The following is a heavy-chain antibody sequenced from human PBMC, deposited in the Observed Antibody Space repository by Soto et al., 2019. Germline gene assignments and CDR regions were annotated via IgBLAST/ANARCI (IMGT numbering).Heavy chain of an antibody. CDR1: GFTFDGFA. CDR2: ISWNSISM. CDR3: ARDLGQRALGY. D-gene: IGHD3-16*01. Sequence: EVQLVESGGGWVQPGRSLRLSCVGSGFTFDGFAMHWVRQAPGKGLEWVSGISWNSISMGYADSVKGRFTISRDNAKSSLYLRLNSLRTEDTAVYYCARDLGQRALGYWGQGTLVTVSS. J-gene: IGHJ4*02. V-gene: IGHV3-9*01.